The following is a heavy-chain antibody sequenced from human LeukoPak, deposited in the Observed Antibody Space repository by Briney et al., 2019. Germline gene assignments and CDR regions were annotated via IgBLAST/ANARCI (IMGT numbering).Heavy chain of an antibody. V-gene: IGHV3-23*01. CDR2: ISGSGGST. D-gene: IGHD6-13*01. Sequence: PGGSLRLSCAASGLTFSSYAMSWVRQAPGKGLEWVSGISGSGGSTNYADSVTGRFTISRDNSKNTLYLQMNSLRAEDTAVYYCAKDYAPYAAAGMSRAFDIWGQGTMITVSS. CDR3: AKDYAPYAAAGMSRAFDI. CDR1: GLTFSSYA. J-gene: IGHJ3*02.